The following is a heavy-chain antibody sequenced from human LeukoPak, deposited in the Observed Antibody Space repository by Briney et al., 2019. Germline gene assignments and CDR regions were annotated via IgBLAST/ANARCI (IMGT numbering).Heavy chain of an antibody. Sequence: ASVKVSCKASGYTFASYDINWVRQATGQGLEWMGWMNPNSGNTGYAQKFQGRVTMTRNTSISTAYMELSSLRSEDTAVYYCATPGIAVAGTNYWGQGTLVPVSS. CDR3: ATPGIAVAGTNY. CDR2: MNPNSGNT. J-gene: IGHJ4*02. CDR1: GYTFASYD. V-gene: IGHV1-8*01. D-gene: IGHD6-19*01.